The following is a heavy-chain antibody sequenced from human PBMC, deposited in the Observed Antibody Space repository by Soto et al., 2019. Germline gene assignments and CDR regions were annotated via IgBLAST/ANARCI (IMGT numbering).Heavy chain of an antibody. D-gene: IGHD1-1*01. V-gene: IGHV4-31*03. CDR1: GGSISSGGYY. CDR3: ARTEYLQAFDF. CDR2: IYHSGTT. J-gene: IGHJ4*02. Sequence: SETLSLTCTVSGGSISSGGYYWSWIRQHPGKGLEWIGYIYHSGTTYYNPSLKSRVTISVDTSKNQFSLKLTSVTAADTAVYYCARTEYLQAFDFWGQGTLVTVSS.